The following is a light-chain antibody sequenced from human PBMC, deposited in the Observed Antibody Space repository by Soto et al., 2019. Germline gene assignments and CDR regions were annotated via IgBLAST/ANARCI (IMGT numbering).Light chain of an antibody. J-gene: IGKJ1*01. Sequence: AIRMTQSPSSFSASTGDRVTITCRASQGISSYLAWYQQKPGKAPKLLIYAASTLQSGVPSRFSGSGSGTDFTLTISCLQSEDFATYYCQQYYSYPQTFGQGTTGDI. CDR2: AAS. CDR1: QGISSY. V-gene: IGKV1-8*01. CDR3: QQYYSYPQT.